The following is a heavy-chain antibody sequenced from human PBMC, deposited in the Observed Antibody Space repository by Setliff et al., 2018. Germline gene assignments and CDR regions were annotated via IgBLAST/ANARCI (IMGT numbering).Heavy chain of an antibody. CDR1: GGSISSGSNY. J-gene: IGHJ5*02. Sequence: PSETLSLTCTVSGGSISSGSNYWSWIRQPAGKGLEWIGHIDPSGNTNYSPSLKSRVTISGDTSKNQFSLKVNSVTAADTAVYYCARLVETSTWGNWFDPWGQGTLVTVSS. V-gene: IGHV4-61*09. D-gene: IGHD2-15*01. CDR2: IDPSGNT. CDR3: ARLVETSTWGNWFDP.